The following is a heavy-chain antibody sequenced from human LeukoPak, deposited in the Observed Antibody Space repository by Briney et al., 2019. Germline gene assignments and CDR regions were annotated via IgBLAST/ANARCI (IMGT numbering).Heavy chain of an antibody. CDR3: ARDQRRMTTVTTAAYY. J-gene: IGHJ4*02. V-gene: IGHV1-2*02. CDR1: GYTFTGYY. Sequence: ASVKVSCKASGYTFTGYYMHWVRQAPGQGLEWMGWINPNSGGTNYAQKFQARVTMTRDTSISTAYMELSRLRSDDTAVYYCARDQRRMTTVTTAAYYWGQGTLVTVSS. D-gene: IGHD4-17*01. CDR2: INPNSGGT.